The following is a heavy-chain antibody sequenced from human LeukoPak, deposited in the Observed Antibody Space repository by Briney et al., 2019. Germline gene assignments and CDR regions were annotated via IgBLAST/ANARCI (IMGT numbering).Heavy chain of an antibody. V-gene: IGHV3-7*04. J-gene: IGHJ4*02. D-gene: IGHD6-19*01. CDR1: GITLSSYW. CDR2: IKQDGSEK. CDR3: ARARIAVAVYYFDC. Sequence: PGGSLRLSCAASGITLSSYWMSWVRQAPGKGLEWVANIKQDGSEKYYVDSVKGRFTIPRDNAKNSLYLQMNSLRAEDTAMYYCARARIAVAVYYFDCWGQGTLVTVSS.